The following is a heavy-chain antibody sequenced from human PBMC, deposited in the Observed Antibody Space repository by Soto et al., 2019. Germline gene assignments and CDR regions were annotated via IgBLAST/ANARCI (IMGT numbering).Heavy chain of an antibody. CDR1: GYTFTSYY. J-gene: IGHJ4*02. CDR2: INPSGGST. V-gene: IGHV1-46*01. CDR3: ARDRCDTTSCYECDY. D-gene: IGHD2-2*01. Sequence: QVQLVQSGAEVKKSGASVEVSCKASGYTFTSYYMHWVRQAPGQGLEWMGIINPSGGSTRFAQKCQGRVTLTRDTSTSTVYMELSSLRSDDTAVYYCARDRCDTTSCYECDYWGQGTLVTVSS.